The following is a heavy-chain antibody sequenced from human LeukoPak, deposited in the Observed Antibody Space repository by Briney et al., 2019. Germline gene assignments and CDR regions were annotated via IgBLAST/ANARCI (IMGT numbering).Heavy chain of an antibody. D-gene: IGHD4-11*01. V-gene: IGHV4-59*08. J-gene: IGHJ4*02. CDR1: GGSISSYY. CDR2: IYYSGST. CDR3: ASMTTVTSDFDY. Sequence: SETLSLTCTVSGGSISSYYWSWIRQPPGKGLEWIGYIYYSGSTNYNPSLKSRVTISVDTSKNQFSLKLSSVTAADTAVYYCASMTTVTSDFDYWGQGTLVTVSS.